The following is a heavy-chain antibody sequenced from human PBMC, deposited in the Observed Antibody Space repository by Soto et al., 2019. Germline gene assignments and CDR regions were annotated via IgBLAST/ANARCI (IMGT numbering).Heavy chain of an antibody. D-gene: IGHD2-2*01. V-gene: IGHV4-59*08. CDR2: IYCSGST. J-gene: IGHJ6*03. CDR3: ARHNCSSTSCYAVGYYYYMDV. CDR1: GGSISSYY. Sequence: LSLTCTVSGGSISSYYWSWIRQPPGKGLEWIGYIYCSGSTNYNPSLKSRITISVDTSKNQFSLKLRSVTAADTAVYYCARHNCSSTSCYAVGYYYYMDVWGKGTTVTVSS.